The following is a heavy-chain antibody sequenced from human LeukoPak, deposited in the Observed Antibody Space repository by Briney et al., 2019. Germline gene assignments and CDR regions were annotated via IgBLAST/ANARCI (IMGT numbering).Heavy chain of an antibody. J-gene: IGHJ6*02. CDR2: INPNSGGT. V-gene: IGHV1-2*02. CDR1: GYTFTSYY. CDR3: ARGRETGAVAGTYYYYYGMDV. Sequence: ASVKVSCKASGYTFTSYYMHWVRQAPGQGLEWMGWINPNSGGTNYAQKFQGRVTMTRDTSISTAYMELSRLRSDDTAVYYCARGRETGAVAGTYYYYYGMDVWGQGTTVTVSS. D-gene: IGHD6-19*01.